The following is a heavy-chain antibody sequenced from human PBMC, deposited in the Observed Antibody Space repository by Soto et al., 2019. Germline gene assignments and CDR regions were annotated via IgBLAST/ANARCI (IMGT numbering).Heavy chain of an antibody. Sequence: PGGSLRLSCEGSGFTVSSHAMTWIRQAPGKGPEWVSTVTADGGTYYADSVKGRFTISRDNSKNTLYLQMNSLRAEDTAVYYCARDARYCSGGSCRTYGMDVWGQGTTVTVSS. CDR2: VTADGGT. CDR1: GFTVSSHA. CDR3: ARDARYCSGGSCRTYGMDV. J-gene: IGHJ6*02. D-gene: IGHD2-15*01. V-gene: IGHV3-23*01.